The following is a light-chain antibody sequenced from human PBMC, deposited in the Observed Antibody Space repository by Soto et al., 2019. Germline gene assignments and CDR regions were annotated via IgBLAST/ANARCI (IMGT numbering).Light chain of an antibody. CDR2: DVS. Sequence: QSVLTQPRSVSGSPGQSVTISCTGTSSEVGGYNYVSWYQQHPGKAPKLMIYDVSKRPSGVPDRLSGSKSGNTASLTISWLQAEDEADYYCCSYAGSYSYVFGAGTKVTVL. CDR3: CSYAGSYSYV. J-gene: IGLJ1*01. V-gene: IGLV2-11*01. CDR1: SSEVGGYNY.